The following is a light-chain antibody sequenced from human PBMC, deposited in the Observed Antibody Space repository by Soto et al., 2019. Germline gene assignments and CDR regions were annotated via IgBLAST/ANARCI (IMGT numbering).Light chain of an antibody. J-gene: IGKJ4*01. V-gene: IGKV3-15*01. Sequence: EIVLTQSPGTLSLSPGERATLSCRASQSVSNNYLAWYQQKPGQAPRLLIYSTSTRATGIPARFSGSGSGTEFTLTISSLQSEDLAIYYCQQYNNWPLTFGGGTKVDIK. CDR3: QQYNNWPLT. CDR2: STS. CDR1: QSVSNN.